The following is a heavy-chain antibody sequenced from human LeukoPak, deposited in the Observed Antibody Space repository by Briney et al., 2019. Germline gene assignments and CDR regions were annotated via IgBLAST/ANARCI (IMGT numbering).Heavy chain of an antibody. D-gene: IGHD2-2*01. J-gene: IGHJ6*02. V-gene: IGHV1-69*13. CDR1: GGTFSSHA. CDR3: ARDGCSSTSCYGTYYYGMDV. CDR2: IIPIFGTA. Sequence: SVKVSCKASGGTFSSHAISWVRQAPGQGLEWMGGIIPIFGTANYAQKFQGRVTITADESTSTAYMELSSLRSEDTAVYYCARDGCSSTSCYGTYYYGMDVWGQGTTVTVSS.